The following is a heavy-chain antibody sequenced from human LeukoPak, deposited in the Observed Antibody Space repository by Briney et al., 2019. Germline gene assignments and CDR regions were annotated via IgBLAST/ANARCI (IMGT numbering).Heavy chain of an antibody. Sequence: ASVKVSCKASGYTFTGYYMHWLRQAPGQGLEWMGWINPNSGGTNYAQKFQGRVTMTRDTSISTAYMELSRLRSDDTAVYYCARDFPVAGTGFDYWGQGTLVTVSS. V-gene: IGHV1-2*02. CDR1: GYTFTGYY. D-gene: IGHD6-19*01. CDR2: INPNSGGT. CDR3: ARDFPVAGTGFDY. J-gene: IGHJ4*02.